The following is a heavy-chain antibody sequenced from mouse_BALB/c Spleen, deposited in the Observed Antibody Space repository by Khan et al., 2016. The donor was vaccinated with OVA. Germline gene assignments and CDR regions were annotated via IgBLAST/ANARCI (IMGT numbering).Heavy chain of an antibody. D-gene: IGHD1-1*01. CDR2: ISYSGST. CDR1: GYSITSNYA. J-gene: IGHJ4*01. V-gene: IGHV3-2*02. CDR3: ARGNYYGYAVDY. Sequence: EVQLQESGPGLVKPSQSLSLTCTVNGYSITSNYAWNWIRQFPGNKLEWMGYISYSGSTNYNPSLKSRLSITRDTSKNQFFLLLHSVTTEDSATYYCARGNYYGYAVDYWGQGTSVTVSS.